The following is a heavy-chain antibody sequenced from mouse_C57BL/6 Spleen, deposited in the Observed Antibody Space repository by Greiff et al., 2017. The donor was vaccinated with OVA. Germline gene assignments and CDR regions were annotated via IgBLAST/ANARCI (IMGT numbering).Heavy chain of an antibody. CDR2: INPNNGGT. CDR3: ARHGVTTGDAMDY. Sequence: VQLQQSGPELVKPGASVKISCKASGYTFTDYYMNWVKQSHGKSLEWIGDINPNNGGTSYNQKFKGKATLTVDKSSSTAYMELRSLTSEDSAVYYCARHGVTTGDAMDYWGQGTSVTVSS. D-gene: IGHD2-2*01. V-gene: IGHV1-26*01. CDR1: GYTFTDYY. J-gene: IGHJ4*01.